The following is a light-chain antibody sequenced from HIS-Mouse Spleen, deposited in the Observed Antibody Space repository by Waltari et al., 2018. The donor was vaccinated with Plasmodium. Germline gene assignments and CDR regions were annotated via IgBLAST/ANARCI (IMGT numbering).Light chain of an antibody. CDR2: DAS. J-gene: IGKJ3*01. CDR3: QQYDNLPPLFT. CDR1: QDISND. V-gene: IGKV1-33*01. Sequence: DIQMTQSPSSLSASVGDRVTITCQASQDISNDLNWYQQKPGKPPKLLIYDASNLETGVPSRFSGSGSGTDFTFTISSLQPEDIATYYCQQYDNLPPLFTFGPGTKVDIK.